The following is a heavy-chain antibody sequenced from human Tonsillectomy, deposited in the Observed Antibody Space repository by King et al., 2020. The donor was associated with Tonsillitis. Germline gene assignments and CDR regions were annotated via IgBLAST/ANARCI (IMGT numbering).Heavy chain of an antibody. J-gene: IGHJ4*02. D-gene: IGHD4-17*01. CDR3: ARYRAEYGLDY. CDR2: ITSSSGFT. V-gene: IGHV3-11*05. CDR1: GFTFSDYY. Sequence: VQLVESGGGLVKPGGSLRLSCTVSGFTFSDYYMSWIRRAPGKGLEWVSYITSSSGFTNYADSVKGRFTISRDNAKKSLYLQMNSLRAEDTAMYYCARYRAEYGLDYWGQGTLVTVSS.